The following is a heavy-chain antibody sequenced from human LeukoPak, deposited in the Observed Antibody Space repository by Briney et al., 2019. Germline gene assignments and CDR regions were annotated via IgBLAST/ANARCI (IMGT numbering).Heavy chain of an antibody. CDR2: ISWDGGTT. CDR3: SKGASGVVPVPDS. D-gene: IGHD3-3*01. CDR1: GFTFDDYA. V-gene: IGHV3-43D*03. Sequence: PGGSLRLSCAASGFTFDDYAMHWVRQAPGRGLEWVSLISWDGGTTYYAGSVKGRFTISRDNSKSSLFLQMDNLRLEDTALYYCSKGASGVVPVPDSWGQGTLVTVSS. J-gene: IGHJ4*02.